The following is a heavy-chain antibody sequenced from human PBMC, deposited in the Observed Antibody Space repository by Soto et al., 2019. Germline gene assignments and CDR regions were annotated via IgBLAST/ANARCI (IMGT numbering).Heavy chain of an antibody. CDR1: GGSISSYY. CDR2: IYTSGST. Sequence: SETLSLTCTVSGGSISSYYWSWIRQPAGKGLEWIGRIYTSGSTNYNPSLKSRVTMSVDTSKNQFSLKLSSVTAADTAVYYCARDIREYNWNYGWFHTWGQGTLVTVSS. CDR3: ARDIREYNWNYGWFHT. V-gene: IGHV4-4*07. D-gene: IGHD1-7*01. J-gene: IGHJ5*02.